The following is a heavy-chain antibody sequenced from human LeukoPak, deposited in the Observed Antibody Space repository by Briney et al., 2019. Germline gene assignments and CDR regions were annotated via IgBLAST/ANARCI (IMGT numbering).Heavy chain of an antibody. Sequence: GESLKISCKGSGYSFTRYWIGWVRQMPGKGLEWMGIIYPGDSDTRYSPSFQGQVTISADKSISTAYLQWSSLKASDTAMYYCAAAIGAATGSVGDYFDYWGQGTLVTVSS. V-gene: IGHV5-51*01. J-gene: IGHJ4*02. CDR1: GYSFTRYW. CDR2: IYPGDSDT. CDR3: AAAIGAATGSVGDYFDY. D-gene: IGHD6-13*01.